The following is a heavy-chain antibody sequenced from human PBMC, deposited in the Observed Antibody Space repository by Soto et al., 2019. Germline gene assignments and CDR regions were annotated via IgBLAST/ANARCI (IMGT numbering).Heavy chain of an antibody. CDR3: ARDALVVLVPAANCGWFDP. D-gene: IGHD2-2*01. V-gene: IGHV3-30-3*01. J-gene: IGHJ5*02. Sequence: QVQLVESGGGVVQPGRSLRLSCAASGFTFSSYAMHWVRQAPGKGLEWVAVISYDGSNKYYADSVKGRFTISRDNSKNTLYLQMNSLRAEDTAVYYCARDALVVLVPAANCGWFDPWGQGTLVTVSS. CDR1: GFTFSSYA. CDR2: ISYDGSNK.